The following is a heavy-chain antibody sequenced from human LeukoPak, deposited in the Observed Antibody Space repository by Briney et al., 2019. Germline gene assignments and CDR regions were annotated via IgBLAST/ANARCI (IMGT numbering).Heavy chain of an antibody. CDR3: ARCPPLYCSGGSCYGDTAYDY. V-gene: IGHV4-59*08. D-gene: IGHD2-15*01. CDR1: GGSISSYY. J-gene: IGHJ4*02. Sequence: SETLSLTCTVSGGSISSYYWSWIRQPPGKGLEWIGYIYYSGSTNYNPSLKSRVTISVDTSKNQFSLKLSSVTAADTAVYYCARCPPLYCSGGSCYGDTAYDYWGQGTLVTVSS. CDR2: IYYSGST.